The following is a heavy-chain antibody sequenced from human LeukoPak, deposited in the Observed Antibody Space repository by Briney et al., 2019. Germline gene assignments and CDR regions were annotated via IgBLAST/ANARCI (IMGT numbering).Heavy chain of an antibody. CDR2: ISGSAGRT. CDR1: GFTFNTFA. J-gene: IGHJ4*02. Sequence: GGSLRLSRAASGFTFNTFAMSWIRQAPGKGLEWVSGISGSAGRTYYTDSVRGRFTISRDNSKDTLYLQLNSLRAEDSAVYYCAKRDYSDSDSYSPLFDHRGQGTLVTVSS. D-gene: IGHD3-22*01. V-gene: IGHV3-23*01. CDR3: AKRDYSDSDSYSPLFDH.